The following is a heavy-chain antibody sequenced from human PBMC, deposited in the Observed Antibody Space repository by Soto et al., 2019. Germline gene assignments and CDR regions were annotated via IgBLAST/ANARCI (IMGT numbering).Heavy chain of an antibody. D-gene: IGHD3-9*01. V-gene: IGHV3-23*01. CDR3: AKAHYDILTGYYNDYYYGMDV. CDR1: GFTFSSYA. J-gene: IGHJ6*02. Sequence: PGGSLRLSCAASGFTFSSYAMSWVRQAPGKGLEWVSAISGSGGSTYYADSVEGRFTISRDHSKNTLYLQMNSLRAEDTAVYYCAKAHYDILTGYYNDYYYGMDVWGQGTTVTVSS. CDR2: ISGSGGST.